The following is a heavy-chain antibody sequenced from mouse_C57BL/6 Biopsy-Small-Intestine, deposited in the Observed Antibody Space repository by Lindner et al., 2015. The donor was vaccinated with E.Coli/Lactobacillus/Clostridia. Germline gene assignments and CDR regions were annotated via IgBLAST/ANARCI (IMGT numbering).Heavy chain of an antibody. CDR1: GYSFTGYY. J-gene: IGHJ1*03. Sequence: VQLQESGPELVKPGASVKISCKASGYSFTGYYMNWVKQSPEKSLEWIGEINPSTGGSTYNQKFEAQATLTVDTSSSTAYMQLKSLTSEDSAVYYCARSFGGAFDVWGTGTTVTVSS. V-gene: IGHV1-42*01. CDR3: ARSFGGAFDV. CDR2: INPSTGGS.